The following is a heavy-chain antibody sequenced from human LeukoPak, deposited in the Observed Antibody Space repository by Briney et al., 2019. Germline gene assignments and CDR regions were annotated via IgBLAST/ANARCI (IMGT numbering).Heavy chain of an antibody. V-gene: IGHV4-39*01. J-gene: IGHJ5*02. CDR3: ARHNGDYHRAVARRANWFDP. D-gene: IGHD2-21*01. CDR1: GGSISSSSYY. CDR2: IYYSGST. Sequence: SETLSLTCTVSGGSISSSSYYWGWIRQPPGKGLEWIGSIYYSGSTYYNPSLKSRVTISVDTSKNQFSLKLSSVTAADTAVYYCARHNGDYHRAVARRANWFDPWGQGTLVTVSS.